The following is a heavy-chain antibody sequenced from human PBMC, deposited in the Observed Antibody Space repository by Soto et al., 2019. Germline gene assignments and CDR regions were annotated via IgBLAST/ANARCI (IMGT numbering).Heavy chain of an antibody. Sequence: QVQLQQWGAGPLRPLETLSLTCGVSGGSFSGYYWAWVRQSPGKGLEWIGEINDRGSINYNPSLKSRVSISVYTSKNHSSLNLRAVTAAGTAVYYGARESHDILTGPPWVWYFDLWGRGALVTVSS. V-gene: IGHV4-34*01. D-gene: IGHD3-9*01. CDR2: INDRGSI. CDR1: GGSFSGYY. J-gene: IGHJ2*01. CDR3: ARESHDILTGPPWVWYFDL.